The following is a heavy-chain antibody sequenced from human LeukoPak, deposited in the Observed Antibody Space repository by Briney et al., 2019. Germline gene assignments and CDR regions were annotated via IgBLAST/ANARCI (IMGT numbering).Heavy chain of an antibody. CDR2: IRSKGNNYAT. J-gene: IGHJ4*02. D-gene: IGHD1-26*01. CDR1: GFTFSDSA. V-gene: IGHV3-73*01. Sequence: GGSLRLSCVASGFTFSDSALHWVRQASGKGLEWVGRIRSKGNNYATTYAASVKGRFTIPRDDSKSTAYLQMNSLKAEDTAVYYCTRPLRGGSFDYWGQGTLVTVSS. CDR3: TRPLRGGSFDY.